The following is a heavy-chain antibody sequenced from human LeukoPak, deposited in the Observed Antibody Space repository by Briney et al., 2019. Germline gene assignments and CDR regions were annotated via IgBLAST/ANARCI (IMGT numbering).Heavy chain of an antibody. J-gene: IGHJ3*02. Sequence: ASVKVSCKASGFAFTNYNMHWVRQAPGQGLEWMGIINPSGGSTNYAQNFQARVTMTRDTSTSTVYMELSSLRSEDTAVYYCARVRDGYNDAYDIWGQGTMVTVPS. D-gene: IGHD5-24*01. CDR3: ARVRDGYNDAYDI. V-gene: IGHV1-46*01. CDR2: INPSGGST. CDR1: GFAFTNYN.